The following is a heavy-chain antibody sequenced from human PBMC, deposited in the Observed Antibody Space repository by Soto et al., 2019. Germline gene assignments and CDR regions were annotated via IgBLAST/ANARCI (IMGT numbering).Heavy chain of an antibody. J-gene: IGHJ4*02. Sequence: GGSLWLSCAASGFTFSRYGIHWVRQAPGKGMEGVAVIWYDGRNKYYADSVKGRFTISRDNSKNTLYLQMNSLRAEETAVYYCARDHSSGYYLLDYWGQGTLVTVSS. V-gene: IGHV3-33*01. CDR1: GFTFSRYG. CDR2: IWYDGRNK. CDR3: ARDHSSGYYLLDY. D-gene: IGHD3-22*01.